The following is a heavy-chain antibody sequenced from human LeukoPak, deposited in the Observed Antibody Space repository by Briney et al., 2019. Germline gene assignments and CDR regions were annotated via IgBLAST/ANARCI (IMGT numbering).Heavy chain of an antibody. CDR1: GGTFSSYA. CDR2: IIPIFGTA. D-gene: IGHD3-22*01. J-gene: IGHJ5*02. V-gene: IGHV1-69*13. Sequence: SVKVSCTASGGTFSSYAISWVRQAPGQGLEWMGGIIPIFGTANYAQKFQGRVTITADESTSTAYMELSSLRSEDTAVYYCARASYYDSSGYFVYNWFDPWGQGTLVTVSS. CDR3: ARASYYDSSGYFVYNWFDP.